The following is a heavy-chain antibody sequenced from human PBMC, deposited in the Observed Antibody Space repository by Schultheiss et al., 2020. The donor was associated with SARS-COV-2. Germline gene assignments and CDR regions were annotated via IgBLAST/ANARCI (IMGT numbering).Heavy chain of an antibody. CDR3: ARHTENSGQAPDY. CDR2: ISPYNGNT. D-gene: IGHD5-12*01. V-gene: IGHV1-18*01. CDR1: GYTFTNYG. J-gene: IGHJ4*02. Sequence: ASVKVSCKASGYTFTNYGITWVRQAPGQGLEWMGWISPYNGNTIYAQNLLGRVTMTTDTSTSTAYMELRSLTSDDTAVYYCARHTENSGQAPDYWGQGTLVTVSS.